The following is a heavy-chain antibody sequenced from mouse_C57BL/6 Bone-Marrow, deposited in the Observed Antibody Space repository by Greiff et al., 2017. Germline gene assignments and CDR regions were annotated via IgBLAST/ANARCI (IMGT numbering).Heavy chain of an antibody. CDR3: ASGGLRRRDYAMDY. CDR1: GFTFSSYG. V-gene: IGHV5-6*01. D-gene: IGHD2-2*01. CDR2: ISSGGSYT. J-gene: IGHJ4*01. Sequence: EVQWVESGGDLVKPGGSLKLSCAASGFTFSSYGMSWVRQTPDKRLEWVATISSGGSYTYYPDSVKGRFTISRDNAKNTLYLQMSSLKSEDTAMYYCASGGLRRRDYAMDYWGQGTSVTVSS.